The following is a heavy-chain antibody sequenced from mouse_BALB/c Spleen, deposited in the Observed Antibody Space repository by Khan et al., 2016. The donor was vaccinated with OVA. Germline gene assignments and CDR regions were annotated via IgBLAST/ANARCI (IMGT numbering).Heavy chain of an antibody. CDR2: ISGDSSTI. V-gene: IGHV5-17*02. Sequence: EVQGVESGGGLVQPGGSRKFSCVASGFTFSSFGMHWVRQAPEKGLEWVAYISGDSSTIYYTDTVKGRFTISRDNPKNTLFLQMTSLRSEDMAMYYCARSYFYGYYFDQWGQGTTLTVSS. D-gene: IGHD1-1*01. J-gene: IGHJ2*01. CDR3: ARSYFYGYYFDQ. CDR1: GFTFSSFG.